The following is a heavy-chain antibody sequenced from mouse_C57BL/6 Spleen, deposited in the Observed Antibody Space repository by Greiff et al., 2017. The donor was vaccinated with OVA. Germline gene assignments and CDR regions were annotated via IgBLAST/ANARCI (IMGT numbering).Heavy chain of an antibody. D-gene: IGHD1-1*01. CDR2: FHPYNDDT. CDR1: GYTFTTYP. CDR3: ARQNSYYYGSSLYYAMDY. Sequence: QVQLQRSGAELVKPGASVKMSCKASGYTFTTYPIEWMKQNHGKSLEWIGNFHPYNDDTKYNEKFKGKATLTVEKSSSTVYLELSRLTSDDSAVYYCARQNSYYYGSSLYYAMDYWGQGTSVTVSS. J-gene: IGHJ4*01. V-gene: IGHV1-47*01.